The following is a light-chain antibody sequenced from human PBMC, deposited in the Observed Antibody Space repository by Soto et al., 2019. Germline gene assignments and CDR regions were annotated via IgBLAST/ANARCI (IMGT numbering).Light chain of an antibody. CDR3: QQRNYPLT. V-gene: IGKV3-11*01. J-gene: IGKJ4*01. CDR2: DAS. CDR1: QSVGRN. Sequence: EIVLTQSPATLSLSPGERATLSCRASQSVGRNLGWYQQKPGQSPRLLIYDASNRAPGIPARFSGSGSGTDFTLSISTLEPEDFAVYYCQQRNYPLTFGGGTKVEI.